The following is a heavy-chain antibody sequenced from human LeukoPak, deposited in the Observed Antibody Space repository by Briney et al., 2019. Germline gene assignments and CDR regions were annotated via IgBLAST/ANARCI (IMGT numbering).Heavy chain of an antibody. CDR1: GFSLSTGGVG. V-gene: IGHV2-5*02. Sequence: SGPTLVNPTQTLTLTCTFSGFSLSTGGVGVGWIRQPPGKALESLALIYWDDDKRCSPSLRSRLTITKDTSKNQVVLTMTNVDPVDTATYFCAHRRGGYDWNDGDFDYWGQGTLVTVSS. CDR2: IYWDDDK. CDR3: AHRRGGYDWNDGDFDY. J-gene: IGHJ4*02. D-gene: IGHD1-1*01.